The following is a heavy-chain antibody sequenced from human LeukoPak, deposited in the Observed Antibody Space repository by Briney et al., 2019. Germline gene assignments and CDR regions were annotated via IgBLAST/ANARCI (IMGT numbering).Heavy chain of an antibody. Sequence: GGSLRLSCAVSGFTFSDFYMSWMRQAPGKGLEWISDISGSGTTIYYADSVKGRFTISRDNAKNSLYLQMNSLRAEDTALYYCAKLFSSYDFWSGYYRAPNDAFDIWGQGTMVTVSS. CDR3: AKLFSSYDFWSGYYRAPNDAFDI. V-gene: IGHV3-11*01. D-gene: IGHD3-3*01. J-gene: IGHJ3*02. CDR2: ISGSGTTI. CDR1: GFTFSDFY.